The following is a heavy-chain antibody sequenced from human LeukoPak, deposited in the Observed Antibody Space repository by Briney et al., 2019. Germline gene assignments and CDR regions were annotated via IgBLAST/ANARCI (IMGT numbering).Heavy chain of an antibody. D-gene: IGHD3-22*01. V-gene: IGHV3-11*01. J-gene: IGHJ4*02. CDR3: ARGRSGGTYYYDSSGYSF. CDR2: ISGSGNTI. Sequence: GGSLRLSCAASGFTFSDYYMSWIRQAPGKGLEWISSISGSGNTIYYADSAMGRFTISRDNAKNSLYLLMNSLTAEDTAVYYCARGRSGGTYYYDSSGYSFWGQGTLVTVSS. CDR1: GFTFSDYY.